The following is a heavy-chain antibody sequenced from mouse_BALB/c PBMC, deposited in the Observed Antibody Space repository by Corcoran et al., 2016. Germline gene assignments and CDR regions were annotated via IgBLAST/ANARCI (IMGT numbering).Heavy chain of an antibody. Sequence: EVKLQQSGPELVKPGASVKMSCKASGYTFADYYMKWVKQSHGKSLAWIGDINPNNGGTSYSQKFKGKATLTVDKSSSTAYMHLNSLTSEYSAVYYCARDYDGTSFFAYWGQGTLFTVSA. CDR3: ARDYDGTSFFAY. J-gene: IGHJ3*01. CDR2: INPNNGGT. CDR1: GYTFADYY. V-gene: IGHV1-26*01. D-gene: IGHD1-1*01.